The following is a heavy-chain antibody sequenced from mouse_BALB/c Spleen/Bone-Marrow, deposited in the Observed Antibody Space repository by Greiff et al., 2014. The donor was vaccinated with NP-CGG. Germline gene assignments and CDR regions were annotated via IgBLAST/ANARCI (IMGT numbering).Heavy chain of an antibody. J-gene: IGHJ4*01. V-gene: IGHV5-17*02. D-gene: IGHD2-4*01. CDR2: ISSGSSTI. CDR1: GYTFSSLG. CDR3: ARKGALITHYYAMDY. Sequence: EVQVVESGGGLVQPGGSRKLSCAASGYTFSSLGMHWVRQAPEKGLEWVAYISSGSSTIYYADTVKGRFTISRDNPKNTLFLQMTSLRSEDTAMYYCARKGALITHYYAMDYWGQGTSVTVSS.